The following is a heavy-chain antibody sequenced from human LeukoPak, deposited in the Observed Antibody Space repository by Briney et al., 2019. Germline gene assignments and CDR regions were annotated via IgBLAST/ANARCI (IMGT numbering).Heavy chain of an antibody. CDR2: TYYRSKWYN. J-gene: IGHJ4*02. CDR1: GDSVSSNSAT. Sequence: SQTLSLTCAISGDSVSSNSATWDWIRQSPSRGLEWLGRTYYRSKWYNDYAVSVKSRVTINPDTSKNQFSLQLNSVTPEDTAVYYCAREGSDGYLFDYWGREAWSSSPQ. D-gene: IGHD3-22*01. V-gene: IGHV6-1*01. CDR3: AREGSDGYLFDY.